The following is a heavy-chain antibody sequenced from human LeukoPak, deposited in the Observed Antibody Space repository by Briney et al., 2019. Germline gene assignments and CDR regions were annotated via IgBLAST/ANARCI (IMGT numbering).Heavy chain of an antibody. V-gene: IGHV4-39*07. Sequence: PSETLSLTCTVSGGSISSSSYYWGWIRQPPGKGLEWIGSIYYSGSTYYNPSLKSRVTISVDTSKNQFSLKLSSVTAADTAVYYCARETQRGVTIDYWGQGTLVTVSS. CDR2: IYYSGST. CDR3: ARETQRGVTIDY. D-gene: IGHD3-10*01. CDR1: GGSISSSSYY. J-gene: IGHJ4*02.